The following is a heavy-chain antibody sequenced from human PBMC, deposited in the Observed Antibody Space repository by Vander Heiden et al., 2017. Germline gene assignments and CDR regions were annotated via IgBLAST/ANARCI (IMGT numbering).Heavy chain of an antibody. V-gene: IGHV3-30*04. J-gene: IGHJ5*02. D-gene: IGHD6-6*01. CDR3: ARVGSSSSLFRWFDP. Sequence: QVQLVESGGGVVQPGRSLRLSCAASGFTFSRYAMHWVRQAPGKGLEWVAVISYDGSNKYYADSVKGRFTISRDNSKNTLYLQMNSLRAEDTAVYYCARVGSSSSLFRWFDPWGQGTLVTVSS. CDR2: ISYDGSNK. CDR1: GFTFSRYA.